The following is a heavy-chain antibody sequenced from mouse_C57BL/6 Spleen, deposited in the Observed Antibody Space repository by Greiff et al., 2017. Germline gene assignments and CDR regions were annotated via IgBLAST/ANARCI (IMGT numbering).Heavy chain of an antibody. CDR1: GYTFTDYE. D-gene: IGHD1-1*01. CDR3: TISSYYGSSYGFAY. J-gene: IGHJ3*01. Sequence: VHLVESGAELVRPGASVTLSCKASGYTFTDYEMHWVKQTPVHGLEWIGAIDPETGGTAYNQKFKGKAILNADKSSSTAYMELRRLTSEDSAVYYCTISSYYGSSYGFAYWGQGTLVTVSA. V-gene: IGHV1-15*01. CDR2: IDPETGGT.